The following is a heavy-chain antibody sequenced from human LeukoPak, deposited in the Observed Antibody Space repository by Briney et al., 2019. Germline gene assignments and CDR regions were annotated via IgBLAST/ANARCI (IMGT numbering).Heavy chain of an antibody. CDR2: VYFSGST. CDR1: GGSISGYY. Sequence: PSETLSLTCTVSGGSISGYYWSWIRQPPGKGLEWIGDVYFSGSTNYNPSLKSRVTISVDTSKSQFSLQLSSVTAADSAVYFCASGVVVPAAFMDVWGKGTTVTVSS. CDR3: ASGVVVPAAFMDV. J-gene: IGHJ6*03. V-gene: IGHV4-59*01. D-gene: IGHD2-2*01.